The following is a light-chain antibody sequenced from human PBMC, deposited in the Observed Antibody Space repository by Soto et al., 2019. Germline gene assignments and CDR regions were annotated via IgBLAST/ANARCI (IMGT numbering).Light chain of an antibody. CDR3: QQYYSTMYT. V-gene: IGKV4-1*01. Sequence: IVMTQSPDSLAVSLCERATINCNSNQSAFFNANNKNYLAWYQQKPGQPPKMLIYWESARESGVPDRLSGSGSGTHLNLTISRLQAEDVAVYYCQQYYSTMYTCGQGTKVDIK. CDR1: QSAFFNANNKNY. CDR2: WES. J-gene: IGKJ2*01.